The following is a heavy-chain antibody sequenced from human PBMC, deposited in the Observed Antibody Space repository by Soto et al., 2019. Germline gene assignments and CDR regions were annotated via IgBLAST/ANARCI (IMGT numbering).Heavy chain of an antibody. CDR3: ARGTTVTSTPTYYYMAV. CDR2: ISPYNGDT. V-gene: IGHV1-18*01. CDR1: GYTFSSYA. J-gene: IGHJ6*03. D-gene: IGHD4-4*01. Sequence: LEQSGTEVGKPGASVKVSCKASGYTFSSYAISWVRQAPGQGLEWMGWISPYNGDTDYAQNLQGRVTMTTDTSTTTAYMELRSLKSDDSAIYYCARGTTVTSTPTYYYMAVWGKGTTVTVSS.